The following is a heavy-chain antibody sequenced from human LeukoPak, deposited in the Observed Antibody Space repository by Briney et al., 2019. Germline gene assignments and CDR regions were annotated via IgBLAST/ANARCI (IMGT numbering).Heavy chain of an antibody. CDR1: GFTFSSYA. D-gene: IGHD2-2*01. J-gene: IGHJ4*02. CDR3: AKGPAARFDY. CDR2: ISGSGGST. V-gene: IGHV3-23*01. Sequence: GGSLRLSCAASGFTFSSYAMSWVRQAPGKGLEWVSAISGSGGSTYYADSVKGRFTISRDNAKNSLYLQMNSLRAEDTAVYYCAKGPAARFDYWGQGTLVTVSS.